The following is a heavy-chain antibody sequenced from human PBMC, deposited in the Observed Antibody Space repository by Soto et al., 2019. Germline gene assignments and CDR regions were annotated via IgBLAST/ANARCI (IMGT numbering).Heavy chain of an antibody. CDR1: GFTFSSYA. CDR3: AKDSVSIRWELLQLFEYFQH. V-gene: IGHV3-23*01. D-gene: IGHD1-26*01. J-gene: IGHJ1*01. Sequence: PGGSLRLSCAASGFTFSSYAMSWVRQAPGKGLEWVSAISGSGGSTYYADSVKGRFTISRDNSKNTLYLQMNSLRAEDTAVYYCAKDSVSIRWELLQLFEYFQHWGQGTLVTVSS. CDR2: ISGSGGST.